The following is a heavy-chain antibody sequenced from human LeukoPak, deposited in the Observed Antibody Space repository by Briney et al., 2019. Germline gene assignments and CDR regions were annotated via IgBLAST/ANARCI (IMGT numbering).Heavy chain of an antibody. CDR2: MNPSSGNT. Sequence: ASVKVSCKASGYTFTSYDINWVRQATGQGLEWMGWMNPSSGNTGYAQKFQGRVTMTRNTSISTAYMELSSLRSEDTAVYYCARGLARTIPHDYWGQGTLVTVSS. D-gene: IGHD3-3*01. CDR1: GYTFTSYD. CDR3: ARGLARTIPHDY. V-gene: IGHV1-8*01. J-gene: IGHJ4*02.